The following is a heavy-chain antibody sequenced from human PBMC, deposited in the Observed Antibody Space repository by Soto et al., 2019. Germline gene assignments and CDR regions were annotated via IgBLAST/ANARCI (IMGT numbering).Heavy chain of an antibody. CDR1: GFTFSSYS. J-gene: IGHJ4*02. CDR3: ARDLEVGATAY. D-gene: IGHD1-26*01. CDR2: ISSSSSTI. V-gene: IGHV3-48*02. Sequence: GGSLRLSCAASGFTFSSYSMNWVRQALGKGLEWVSYISSSSSTIYYADSVKGRFTISRDNAKNSLNLQINSLRDEDTAVYYCARDLEVGATAYWGQGTLVTVSS.